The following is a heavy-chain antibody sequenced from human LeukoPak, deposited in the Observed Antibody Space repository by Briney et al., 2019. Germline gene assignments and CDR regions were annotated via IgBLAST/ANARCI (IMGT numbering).Heavy chain of an antibody. CDR3: AKERSSWAFDI. J-gene: IGHJ3*02. CDR1: GYSIGSGHY. CDR2: MYQTGSS. Sequence: SETLSLTCSVSGYSIGSGHYWGWIRQPPGKGLEWIGSMYQTGSSYYSPSLKSRVTISLDTSKNQISLKLSSVTAADTAVYYCAKERSSWAFDIWGQGTMLTVSS. D-gene: IGHD6-6*01. V-gene: IGHV4-38-2*02.